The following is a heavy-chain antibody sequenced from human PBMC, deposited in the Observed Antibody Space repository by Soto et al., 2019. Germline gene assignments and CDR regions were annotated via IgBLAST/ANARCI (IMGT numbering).Heavy chain of an antibody. J-gene: IGHJ4*02. D-gene: IGHD2-15*01. CDR2: IYYSGST. Sequence: SETLSLTCTVSGGSISSGDYYWSWIRQPPGKGLEWIGYIYYSGSTYYNPSLKSRVTISVDTSKNQFSLKLSSVTAADTALYYCARREGGGYCSGGRFYGYYFDYWGQGTQFTVSS. CDR3: ARREGGGYCSGGRFYGYYFDY. V-gene: IGHV4-30-4*02. CDR1: GGSISSGDYY.